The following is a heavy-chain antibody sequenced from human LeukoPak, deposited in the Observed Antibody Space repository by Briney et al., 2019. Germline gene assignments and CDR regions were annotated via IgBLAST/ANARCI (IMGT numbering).Heavy chain of an antibody. CDR3: ARGGAHGMDV. CDR1: GFTFNDYY. V-gene: IGHV3-11*01. J-gene: IGHJ6*02. CDR2: INIGGTNT. Sequence: GGSLRLSCAASGFTFNDYYMSWIRQAPGKGLEWLSYINIGGTNTHYADSVKGRFTISRDNAKNSVYLQMNSLRVEDTAVYYCARGGAHGMDVWGQGTTVTVSS. D-gene: IGHD1-26*01.